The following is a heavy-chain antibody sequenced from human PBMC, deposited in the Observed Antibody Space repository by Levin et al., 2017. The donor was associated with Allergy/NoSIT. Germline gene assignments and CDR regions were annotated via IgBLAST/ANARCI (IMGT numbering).Heavy chain of an antibody. CDR3: ARVGVRRGYSYGIFGY. V-gene: IGHV6-1*01. D-gene: IGHD5-18*01. CDR1: GDSVSSNSAA. CDR2: TYYRSKWYN. J-gene: IGHJ4*02. Sequence: SETLSLTCAISGDSVSSNSAAWNWIRQSPSRGLEWLGRTYYRSKWYNDYAVSVKSRITINPDTSKNQFSLQLNSVTPEDTAVYYCARVGVRRGYSYGIFGYWGQGTLVTVSS.